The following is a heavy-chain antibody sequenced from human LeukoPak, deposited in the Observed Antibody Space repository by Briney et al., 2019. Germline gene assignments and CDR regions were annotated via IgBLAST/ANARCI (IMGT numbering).Heavy chain of an antibody. CDR3: ASREVATIWAFFDY. CDR1: GGSISSSNW. D-gene: IGHD5-12*01. J-gene: IGHJ4*02. CDR2: IYHSGST. V-gene: IGHV4-4*02. Sequence: SETLSLTCAVSGGSISSSNWWSWVRQPPGKGLEWIGEIYHSGSTNYNPSLKSRVTISVDKSKNQFSLKLSSVTAADTAVYYCASREVATIWAFFDYWGQGTLVTVSS.